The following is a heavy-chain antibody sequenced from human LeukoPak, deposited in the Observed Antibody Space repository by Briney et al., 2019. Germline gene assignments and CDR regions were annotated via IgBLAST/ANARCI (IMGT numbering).Heavy chain of an antibody. V-gene: IGHV4-30-4*07. CDR2: IYYSGST. Sequence: SETLSLTCAVSGGSISSGGYSWSWIRQPPGKGLEWIGYIYYSGSTNYNPSLKSRVTMSVDTSENQFSLKLSSVTAADTAVYYCARGLNLMIVSDAFDIWGQGTMVTVSS. D-gene: IGHD3-22*01. J-gene: IGHJ3*02. CDR3: ARGLNLMIVSDAFDI. CDR1: GGSISSGGYS.